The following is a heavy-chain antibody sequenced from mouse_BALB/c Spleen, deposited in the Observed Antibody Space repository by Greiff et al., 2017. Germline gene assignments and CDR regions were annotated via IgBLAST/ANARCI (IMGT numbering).Heavy chain of an antibody. CDR1: GYTFTSYW. D-gene: IGHD2-4*01. J-gene: IGHJ2*01. Sequence: LQHPGSGLVRPGASVKLSCKASGYTFTSYWMHWVKQRHGQGLEWIGNIYPGSGSTNYDEQSKSKGTLTVDTSSSTAYMHLSSLTSEDSAVYYCTRFDYDNFDYWGQGTTLTVSS. CDR3: TRFDYDNFDY. CDR2: IYPGSGST. V-gene: IGHV1S22*01.